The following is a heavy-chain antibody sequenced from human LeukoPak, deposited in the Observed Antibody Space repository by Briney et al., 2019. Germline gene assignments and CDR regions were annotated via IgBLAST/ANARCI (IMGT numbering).Heavy chain of an antibody. Sequence: PGGSLRLSCAASGFTFSSYAMHWVRQAPGKGLEWVAVISYDGSNKYYADSVKGRFTISRDNSKNTLYLQMNSLRAEDTAVYYCAKDMDKWLQSVSFDYWGQGTLVTVSS. J-gene: IGHJ4*02. D-gene: IGHD5-24*01. V-gene: IGHV3-30*04. CDR1: GFTFSSYA. CDR3: AKDMDKWLQSVSFDY. CDR2: ISYDGSNK.